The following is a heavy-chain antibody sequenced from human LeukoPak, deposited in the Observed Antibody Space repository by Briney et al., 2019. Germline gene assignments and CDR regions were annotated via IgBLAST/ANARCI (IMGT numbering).Heavy chain of an antibody. D-gene: IGHD6-19*01. V-gene: IGHV3-23*01. J-gene: IGHJ4*02. CDR2: ISGSGDST. CDR1: GFTFSNYA. CDR3: AKDRRDSSGWLRADDY. Sequence: PGGSLRLSCAASGFTFSNYAMSWVRQAPGKGLEWVSTISGSGDSTYYADSVKGRFTISRDNSKNTLYLQMNSLTAEDTAVYYCAKDRRDSSGWLRADDYWGQGTLVTVSS.